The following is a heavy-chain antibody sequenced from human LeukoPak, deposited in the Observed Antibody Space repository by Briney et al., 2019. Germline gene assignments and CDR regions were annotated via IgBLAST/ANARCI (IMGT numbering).Heavy chain of an antibody. J-gene: IGHJ5*02. CDR1: GFTFSSYG. CDR3: ANGGTYSSGP. D-gene: IGHD3-22*01. V-gene: IGHV3-30*02. Sequence: GGSLRLSCAASGFTFSSYGMHWVRQAPGKGLEWVAFIRYDGSNKYYADSVKGRFTISRDNSKNTLYLQMNSLGAEDTAVYYCANGGTYSSGPWGQGTLVTVSS. CDR2: IRYDGSNK.